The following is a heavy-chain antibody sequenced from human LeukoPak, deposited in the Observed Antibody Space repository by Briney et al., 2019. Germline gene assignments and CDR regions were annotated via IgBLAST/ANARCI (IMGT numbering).Heavy chain of an antibody. CDR3: ARGATISETGYFAF. D-gene: IGHD5-24*01. J-gene: IGHJ4*02. CDR1: GGSFSRYY. CDR2: IDHRGDT. V-gene: IGHV4-34*01. Sequence: SETLSPTCAVYGGSFSRYYWSWIRQSPGKGLEWIAEIDHRGDTNYNPSVKSRVTISVDTSKNQFSLKVRSLSAADTAVYYCARGATISETGYFAFWGEGTPVTVSS.